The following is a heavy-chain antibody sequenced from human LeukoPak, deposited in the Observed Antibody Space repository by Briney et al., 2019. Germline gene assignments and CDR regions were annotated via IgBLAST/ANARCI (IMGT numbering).Heavy chain of an antibody. J-gene: IGHJ4*02. Sequence: GGSLRLSCAASGLTFNNYGMHWVRQAPGKGLEWVAVISYDGRNIHYPDSVKGRFTISRDISTDTLWLQMDSLRTEDTAVYYCAKGPLRGTAAAIDYWGQGTLVTVSS. CDR3: AKGPLRGTAAAIDY. D-gene: IGHD2-2*01. CDR1: GLTFNNYG. CDR2: ISYDGRNI. V-gene: IGHV3-30*18.